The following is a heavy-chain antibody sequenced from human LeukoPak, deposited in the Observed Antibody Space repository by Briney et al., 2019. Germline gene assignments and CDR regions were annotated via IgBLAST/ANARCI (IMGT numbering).Heavy chain of an antibody. Sequence: GGSLRLSCAASGFTFNNFEMNWVRQAPGKGLEWVSYISSSGNTIYYADSVKRRFTISRDNAKNSLYLQMDSLRAEDTALYFCARGPPNYYDSSGYFYLWGQGTLVTVSS. CDR1: GFTFNNFE. J-gene: IGHJ4*02. CDR2: ISSSGNTI. D-gene: IGHD3-22*01. V-gene: IGHV3-48*03. CDR3: ARGPPNYYDSSGYFYL.